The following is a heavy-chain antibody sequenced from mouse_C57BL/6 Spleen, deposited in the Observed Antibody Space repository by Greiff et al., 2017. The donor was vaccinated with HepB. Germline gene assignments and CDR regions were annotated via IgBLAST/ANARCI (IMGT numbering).Heavy chain of an antibody. Sequence: EVQLVESEGGLVQPGSSMKLSCTASGFTFSDYYMAWVRQVPEKGLEWVATIYYDGSSTYYLDSLKSRFNISRDDAKNIVYLEMSSLKSEDTPTYYCAGDHGGYYGSRYFDYWGQGTTLTVSS. CDR1: GFTFSDYY. CDR3: AGDHGGYYGSRYFDY. CDR2: IYYDGSST. J-gene: IGHJ2*01. D-gene: IGHD1-1*01. V-gene: IGHV5-16*01.